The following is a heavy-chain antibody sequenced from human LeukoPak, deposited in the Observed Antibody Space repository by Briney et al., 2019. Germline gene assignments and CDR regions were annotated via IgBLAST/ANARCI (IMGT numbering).Heavy chain of an antibody. CDR3: ASSESYYDSSY. CDR2: ISSSSSYI. CDR1: GFTVSSKY. J-gene: IGHJ4*02. D-gene: IGHD3-22*01. V-gene: IGHV3-21*01. Sequence: GGSLRLSCAASGFTVSSKYMSWVRQAPGKGLEWVSSISSSSSYIYYADSVKGRFTISRDNAKNSLYLQMNSLRAEDTAVYYCASSESYYDSSYWGQGTLVTVSS.